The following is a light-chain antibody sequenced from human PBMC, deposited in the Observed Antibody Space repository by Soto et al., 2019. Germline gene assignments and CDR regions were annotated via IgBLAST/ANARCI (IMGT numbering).Light chain of an antibody. CDR3: QQSYSAPYT. CDR1: QRVTSF. V-gene: IGKV1-39*01. CDR2: AAS. Sequence: DIQMTQSPSSLSASVGDRVIITCRASQRVTSFINWYRQRPGKAPELLIFAASTLHSGVPSRFSGSGSVTDFTLTITSLHPGDIGVYFCQQSYSAPYTFGQGTKLAIK. J-gene: IGKJ2*01.